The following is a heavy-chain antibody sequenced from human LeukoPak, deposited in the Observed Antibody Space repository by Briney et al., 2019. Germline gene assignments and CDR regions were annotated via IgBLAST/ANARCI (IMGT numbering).Heavy chain of an antibody. CDR3: ASSYSSGWYWFDP. CDR2: IYYSGST. CDR1: GGSVSSGSYY. J-gene: IGHJ5*02. V-gene: IGHV4-61*01. Sequence: PSETLFLTCTVSGGSVSSGSYYWSWIQQPPGKGLEWIGYIYYSGSTNYNPSLKSRVTISVDTSKNQFSLKLSSVTAADTAVYYCASSYSSGWYWFDPWGQGTLVTVSS. D-gene: IGHD6-19*01.